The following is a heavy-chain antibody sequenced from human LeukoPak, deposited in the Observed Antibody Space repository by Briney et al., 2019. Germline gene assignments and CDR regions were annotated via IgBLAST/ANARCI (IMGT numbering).Heavy chain of an antibody. J-gene: IGHJ4*02. CDR3: AKGGYQYDSSGHNYFDY. D-gene: IGHD3-22*01. CDR1: GYTFTGYY. V-gene: IGHV1-2*02. CDR2: INPNSGGT. Sequence: ASVKVSCKASGYTFTGYYMHWVRQAPGQGLEGMGWINPNSGGTNYAQKFQGRVTMTRDTSISTAYMELSRLRSDDTAVYYCAKGGYQYDSSGHNYFDYWGQGTLVTVSS.